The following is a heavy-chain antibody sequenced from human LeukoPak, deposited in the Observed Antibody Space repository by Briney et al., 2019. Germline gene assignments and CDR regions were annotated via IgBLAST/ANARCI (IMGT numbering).Heavy chain of an antibody. V-gene: IGHV3-33*06. CDR1: GFTFSSYG. J-gene: IGHJ4*02. D-gene: IGHD3-10*01. CDR2: IWNDGSQK. Sequence: PGGSLRLSCAASGFTFSSYGMHWVRQAPGKGLEWVAVIWNDGSQKYFADSVKGRFTISRDNSKNTLYLQMNSLRAEDTAVYYCAKMAEDYYYGAGRHFDYWGQGTRVTVSS. CDR3: AKMAEDYYYGAGRHFDY.